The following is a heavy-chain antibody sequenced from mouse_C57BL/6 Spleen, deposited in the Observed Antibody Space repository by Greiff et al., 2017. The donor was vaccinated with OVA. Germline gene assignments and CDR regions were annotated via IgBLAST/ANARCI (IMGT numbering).Heavy chain of an antibody. CDR3: ARPATVVAHWYFDV. Sequence: EVKVVESGGDLVKPGGSLKLSCAASGFTFSSYGMSWVRQTPDKRLEWVATISSGGSYTYYPDSVKGRFTISRDNAKNTLYLQMSSLKSEDTAMYYCARPATVVAHWYFDVWGTGTTVTVSS. V-gene: IGHV5-6*01. CDR1: GFTFSSYG. J-gene: IGHJ1*03. CDR2: ISSGGSYT. D-gene: IGHD1-1*01.